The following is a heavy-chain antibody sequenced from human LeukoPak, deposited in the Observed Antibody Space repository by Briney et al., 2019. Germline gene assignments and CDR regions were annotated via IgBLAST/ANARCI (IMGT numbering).Heavy chain of an antibody. Sequence: GGSLRLSCAASGFTVSSNYMSWVRQAPGKGLEWVSVIYGGGSTYYADSVKGRFTISRDNSKNTLYLQMNSLRAEDTAVYYCARDRANNCDILTVLPWGGDAFDIWGQGTMVTVSS. J-gene: IGHJ3*02. V-gene: IGHV3-66*01. CDR1: GFTVSSNY. CDR2: IYGGGST. CDR3: ARDRANNCDILTVLPWGGDAFDI. D-gene: IGHD3-9*01.